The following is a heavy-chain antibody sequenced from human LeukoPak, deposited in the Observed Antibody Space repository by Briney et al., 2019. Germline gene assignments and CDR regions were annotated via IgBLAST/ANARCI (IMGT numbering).Heavy chain of an antibody. CDR3: AIEDIVVVPAAKIPNQEDY. CDR2: MNPNSGNT. D-gene: IGHD2-2*01. J-gene: IGHJ4*02. Sequence: GASVKASCKASGYTFTSYDINWERQATGQGLEWMGWMNPNSGNTGYAQKFQGRVTMTRNTSISTAYMELSSLRSEDTAVYYCAIEDIVVVPAAKIPNQEDYWGQGTLVTVSS. V-gene: IGHV1-8*01. CDR1: GYTFTSYD.